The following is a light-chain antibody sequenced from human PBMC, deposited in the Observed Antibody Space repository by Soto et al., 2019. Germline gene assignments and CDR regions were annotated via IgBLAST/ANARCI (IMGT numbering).Light chain of an antibody. V-gene: IGKV3-20*01. J-gene: IGKJ1*01. Sequence: EIVLTQSPGTLSLSPGERATLSCRASQSVSSSYLAWYQQKPGQAPRLLIYGASSRATGIPHRFSGSGSGTDFTLTISRLEPEDFAVYYCQQYGSTPRGFGQGTKVEIK. CDR1: QSVSSSY. CDR3: QQYGSTPRG. CDR2: GAS.